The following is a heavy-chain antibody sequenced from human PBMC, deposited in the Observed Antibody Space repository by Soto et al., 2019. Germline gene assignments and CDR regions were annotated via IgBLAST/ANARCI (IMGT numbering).Heavy chain of an antibody. CDR3: AKDRPSDYDFWSGYPNYYFDY. CDR2: ISYDGSNK. V-gene: IGHV3-30*18. CDR1: GFTFSSYG. Sequence: QVQLVESGGGVVQPGRSLRLSCAASGFTFSSYGMHWVRQAPGKGLEWVAVISYDGSNKYYADSVKGRFTISRDNSKNTLYLQMNSLRAEDTAVYYCAKDRPSDYDFWSGYPNYYFDYWGQGTLVTVSS. J-gene: IGHJ4*02. D-gene: IGHD3-3*01.